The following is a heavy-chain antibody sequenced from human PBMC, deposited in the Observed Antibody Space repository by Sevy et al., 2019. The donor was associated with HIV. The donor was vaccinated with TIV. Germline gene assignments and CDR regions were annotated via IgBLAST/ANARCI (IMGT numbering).Heavy chain of an antibody. CDR3: ASNTYHYDSNTYYPVY. D-gene: IGHD3-22*01. CDR1: GFNLSPYW. J-gene: IGHJ4*02. CDR2: IKQDGNEK. Sequence: GGSLRLSCVASGFNLSPYWMTWVRQAPGKGLEWLANIKQDGNEKYYVDSVKGRFTVSRDNAKNALYLQIYSLRVEDTAVYFCASNTYHYDSNTYYPVYWGQGTRVTVSS. V-gene: IGHV3-7*01.